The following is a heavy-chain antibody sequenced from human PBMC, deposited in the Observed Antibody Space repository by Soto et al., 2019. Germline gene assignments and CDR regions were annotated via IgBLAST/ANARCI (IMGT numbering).Heavy chain of an antibody. D-gene: IGHD5-12*01. Sequence: QVQLQESGPGLVKPSQTLSLPCTVSGGSISSGGYYWSWIRQPPGKGMEWLGYIYYSGSTYYNPSLKSRVTISVDTSKNQFSLKLSSVTAADTAVYYCARQTRGYSGYVDYWGQGTLVTVSS. CDR1: GGSISSGGYY. CDR3: ARQTRGYSGYVDY. V-gene: IGHV4-31*03. CDR2: IYYSGST. J-gene: IGHJ4*02.